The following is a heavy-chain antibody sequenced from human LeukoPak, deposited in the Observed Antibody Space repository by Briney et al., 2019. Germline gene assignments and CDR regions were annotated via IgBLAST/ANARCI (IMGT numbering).Heavy chain of an antibody. CDR2: ISGSDAGT. V-gene: IGHV3-23*01. CDR3: ARRRVRGVATRGRWFDP. CDR1: GFTFNNYA. Sequence: GGSLRLSCAASGFTFNNYAMSWVRQAPGKGLEWVSAISGSDAGTYYADSVKGRFTISRDNSKNTLYLQMGSLRAEDTAVYYCARRRVRGVATRGRWFDPWGQGTLVTVSS. J-gene: IGHJ5*02. D-gene: IGHD5-12*01.